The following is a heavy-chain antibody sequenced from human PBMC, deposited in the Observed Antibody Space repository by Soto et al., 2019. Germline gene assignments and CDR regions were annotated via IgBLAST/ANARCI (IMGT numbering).Heavy chain of an antibody. CDR2: IYYSGST. D-gene: IGHD5-12*01. J-gene: IGHJ4*02. CDR3: ASSLSGYGFDY. Sequence: QVQLQESGPGLVKPSETLSLTCTVSGGSISSYYWSWIRQPPGKGLEWIGYIYYSGSTNYNPSLKSRVTISVDTYKNQFSLKLSSVTAADTAVYYCASSLSGYGFDYWGQGTLVTVSS. V-gene: IGHV4-59*01. CDR1: GGSISSYY.